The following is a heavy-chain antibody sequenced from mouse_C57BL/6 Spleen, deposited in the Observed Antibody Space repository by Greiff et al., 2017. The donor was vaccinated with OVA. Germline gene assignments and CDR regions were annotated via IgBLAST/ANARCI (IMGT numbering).Heavy chain of an antibody. CDR2: INPNNGGT. V-gene: IGHV1-26*01. D-gene: IGHD2-4*01. Sequence: KQSHGKSLEWIGDINPNNGGTSYNQKFKGKATLTVDKSSSTAYMELRSLTSEDSAVYYCARGGYYDYDGYAMDYWGQGTSVTVSS. J-gene: IGHJ4*01. CDR3: ARGGYYDYDGYAMDY.